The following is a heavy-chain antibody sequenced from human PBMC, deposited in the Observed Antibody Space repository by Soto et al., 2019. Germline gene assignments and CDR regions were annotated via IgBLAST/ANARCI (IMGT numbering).Heavy chain of an antibody. D-gene: IGHD6-13*01. CDR3: ARVSAGLFDY. CDR2: IYYSGST. Sequence: LSLTCTVSGGSISSYYWSWIRQPPGKGLEWIGYIYYSGSTNYNPSLKSRVTISVDTSKNQFSLKLSSVTAADTAVYYCARVSAGLFDYWGQGTLVTVSS. CDR1: GGSISSYY. J-gene: IGHJ4*02. V-gene: IGHV4-59*01.